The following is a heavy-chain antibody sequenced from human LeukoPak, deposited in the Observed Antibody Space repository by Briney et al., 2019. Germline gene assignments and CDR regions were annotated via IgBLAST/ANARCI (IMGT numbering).Heavy chain of an antibody. Sequence: ASVKVSCKASGYTFSGFYTHWVRQAPGQGLEWMGWINPDSGGTDYAQKLQGRVTMTRDTSISTAYMELSSLTSDDAAVYYCARYHRDGSVPFDYWGQGTLVTVSS. CDR1: GYTFSGFY. J-gene: IGHJ4*02. CDR3: ARYHRDGSVPFDY. V-gene: IGHV1-2*02. D-gene: IGHD3-10*01. CDR2: INPDSGGT.